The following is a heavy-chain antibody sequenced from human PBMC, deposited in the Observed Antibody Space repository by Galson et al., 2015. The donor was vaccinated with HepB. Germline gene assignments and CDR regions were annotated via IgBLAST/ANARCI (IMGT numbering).Heavy chain of an antibody. CDR3: TTGVYYRTYWSWLDP. J-gene: IGHJ5*02. CDR1: GFPFNNAW. D-gene: IGHD5/OR15-5a*01. CDR2: IKSKTDGETT. Sequence: SLRLSCAASGFPFNNAWMTWVRQAPGRGLEWVGRIKSKTDGETTDYAAPVKGRFTISRDDSKNSLYLQMNSLKTEDTAVYYCTTGVYYRTYWSWLDPRGRGALVTVSS. V-gene: IGHV3-15*01.